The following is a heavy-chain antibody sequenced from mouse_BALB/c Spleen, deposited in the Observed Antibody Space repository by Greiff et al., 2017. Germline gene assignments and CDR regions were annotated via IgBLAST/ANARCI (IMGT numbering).Heavy chain of an antibody. CDR1: GYTFTSYW. J-gene: IGHJ4*01. CDR3: TRTGLEDYAMDY. CDR2: IYPGSGST. Sequence: LQQPGSELVRPGASVKLSCKASGYTFTSYWMHWVKQRHGQGLEWIGDIYPGSGSTNYDEKFKSKGTLTVDTSSSTAYMHLSSLTSEDSAVYYCTRTGLEDYAMDYWGQGTSVTVSS. V-gene: IGHV1S22*01. D-gene: IGHD4-1*01.